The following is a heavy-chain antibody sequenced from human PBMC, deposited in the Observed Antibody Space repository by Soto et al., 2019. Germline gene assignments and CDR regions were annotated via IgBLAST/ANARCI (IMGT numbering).Heavy chain of an antibody. J-gene: IGHJ4*02. CDR3: ARDLGGWPDY. D-gene: IGHD6-19*01. CDR2: INAGNGNT. Sequence: GQRLEWMGWINAGNGNTKYSQKFQDRVTITRDTSASTAYMELSSLRSEDTAVYYCARDLGGWPDYWGQGPLVTVSS. V-gene: IGHV1-3*01.